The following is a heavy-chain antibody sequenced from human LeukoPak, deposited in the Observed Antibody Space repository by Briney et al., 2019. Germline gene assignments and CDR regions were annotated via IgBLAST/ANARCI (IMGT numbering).Heavy chain of an antibody. V-gene: IGHV1-46*01. Sequence: ASVKVSCKASGYTFTSYYIHWVRQAPGQGLEWMGISNPSGGSSNYAQKFQGRVTMTRDTSTSTVYMELSSLRSEDTAVYYCATEGGVSPSGSSHPVYRGPFDYWGQGTLVTVSS. CDR1: GYTFTSYY. CDR3: ATEGGVSPSGSSHPVYRGPFDY. D-gene: IGHD1-26*01. CDR2: SNPSGGSS. J-gene: IGHJ4*02.